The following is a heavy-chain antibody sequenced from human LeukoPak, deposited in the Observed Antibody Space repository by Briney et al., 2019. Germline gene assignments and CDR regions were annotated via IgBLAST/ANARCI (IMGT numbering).Heavy chain of an antibody. Sequence: ASVKVSCKVSGYTLTELSMHWVRQAPGKGLEWMGGFDPEDGETIYAQKFQGRVTMTRDTSTSTVYMELSSLRSEDTAVYYCARHRGRRSGGSSSRLYYYYGMDVWGQGTTVTVSS. CDR1: GYTLTELS. CDR2: FDPEDGET. CDR3: ARHRGRRSGGSSSRLYYYYGMDV. J-gene: IGHJ6*02. V-gene: IGHV1-24*01. D-gene: IGHD6-6*01.